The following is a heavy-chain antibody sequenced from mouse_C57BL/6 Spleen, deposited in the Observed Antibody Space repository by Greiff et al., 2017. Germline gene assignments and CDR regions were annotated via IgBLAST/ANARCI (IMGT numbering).Heavy chain of an antibody. CDR3: GRVRTYYGGLDY. Sequence: EVMLVESEGGLVKPGSSMKLSCTASGFTFSDYYMAWVRQVPEKGLEWVANINYDGSSTYYLDSLKSRFIISRDNAKNMLYLQMSSLESEDTATYYCGRVRTYYGGLDYWGQGTTLTVSS. J-gene: IGHJ2*01. V-gene: IGHV5-16*01. CDR2: INYDGSST. D-gene: IGHD1-1*02. CDR1: GFTFSDYY.